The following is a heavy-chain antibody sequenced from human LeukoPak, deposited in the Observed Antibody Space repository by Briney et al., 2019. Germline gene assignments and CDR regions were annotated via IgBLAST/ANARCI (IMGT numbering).Heavy chain of an antibody. D-gene: IGHD6-13*01. CDR2: IYTSGST. CDR3: ARGAQSSSWSFDY. Sequence: SQTLSLTCTVSGGSISSGSYYWSWIRQPAGKGLEWIGRIYTSGSTNYNPSLKSRVTISVDTSKNQFSLKLSSVTAASTAVYYCARGAQSSSWSFDYWGQGTLVTVSS. CDR1: GGSISSGSYY. J-gene: IGHJ4*02. V-gene: IGHV4-61*02.